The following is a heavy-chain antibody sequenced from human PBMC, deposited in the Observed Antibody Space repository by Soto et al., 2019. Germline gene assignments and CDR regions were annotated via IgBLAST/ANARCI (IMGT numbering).Heavy chain of an antibody. Sequence: ASVKVSCKASGYTFTGYYMHWVRQAPGQGLEWMGWINPNSGGTNYAQKFQGWVTMTRDTSISTAYMELSRLRSDDTAVYYCARDMGVAGTLYYFDYWGQGALVTVSS. CDR3: ARDMGVAGTLYYFDY. J-gene: IGHJ4*02. CDR2: INPNSGGT. D-gene: IGHD6-19*01. V-gene: IGHV1-2*04. CDR1: GYTFTGYY.